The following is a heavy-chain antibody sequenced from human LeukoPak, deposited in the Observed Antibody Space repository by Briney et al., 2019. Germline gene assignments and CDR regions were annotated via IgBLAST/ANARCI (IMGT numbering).Heavy chain of an antibody. CDR1: GFTFTSSA. V-gene: IGHV1-58*02. J-gene: IGHJ4*02. CDR2: IVVGSGNT. D-gene: IGHD5-12*01. Sequence: ASVKVSCKASGFTFTSSAMQWVRQARGQRLEWIGWIVVGSGNTNYAQKFQERVTITRDMSTSTAYMELSSLRSEDTVVYYCAAAIRGYSGYNRDYWGQGTLVTVSS. CDR3: AAAIRGYSGYNRDY.